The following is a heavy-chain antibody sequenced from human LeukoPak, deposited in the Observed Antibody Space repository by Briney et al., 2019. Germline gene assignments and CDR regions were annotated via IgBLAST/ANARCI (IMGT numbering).Heavy chain of an antibody. D-gene: IGHD3-10*01. Sequence: PGGSLRLSCAASGFTFSSYSMNWVRQAPGEGLEWVSYISSSSSYIYYADSVKGRFTISRDNAKNSLYLQMNSLRAEDTAVYYCARVLSYGSGRSPAGFDYWGQGTLVTVSS. V-gene: IGHV3-21*05. J-gene: IGHJ4*02. CDR3: ARVLSYGSGRSPAGFDY. CDR1: GFTFSSYS. CDR2: ISSSSSYI.